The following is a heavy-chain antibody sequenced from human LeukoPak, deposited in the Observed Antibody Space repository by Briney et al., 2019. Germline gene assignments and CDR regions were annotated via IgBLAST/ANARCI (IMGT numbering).Heavy chain of an antibody. CDR1: GGYISSYY. D-gene: IGHD3-22*01. CDR2: IYYSGST. Sequence: PSETLSLTCTASGGYISSYYWSWIRQPPGKGLEWIGYIYYSGSTNYNPSLKSRVTISVDTSKNQFSLKLSSVTAADTAVYYCARSDYYDSSGYYSVDYWGQGTLVTVSS. CDR3: ARSDYYDSSGYYSVDY. J-gene: IGHJ4*02. V-gene: IGHV4-59*01.